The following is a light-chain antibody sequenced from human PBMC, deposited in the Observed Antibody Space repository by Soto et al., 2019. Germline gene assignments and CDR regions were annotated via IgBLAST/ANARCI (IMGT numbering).Light chain of an antibody. CDR3: QYLNSFPLT. CDR2: LAS. Sequence: IQLTQSPSSLSASVGDRVTITCRASQGIASYLAWYQQKPGKAPKLLIYLASILQRGVPSRFSGSGSGTDFTLTIRSLQPEDSATYYCQYLNSFPLTFGGGTEVEIK. CDR1: QGIASY. J-gene: IGKJ4*01. V-gene: IGKV1-9*01.